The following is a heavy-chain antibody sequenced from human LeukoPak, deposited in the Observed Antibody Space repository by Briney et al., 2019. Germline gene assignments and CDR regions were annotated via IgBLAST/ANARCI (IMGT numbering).Heavy chain of an antibody. V-gene: IGHV4-30-4*01. CDR2: MYYSGST. Sequence: SQTLSLTCTVSGGSISSGDYYWSWIRQPPGKGLEWIAYMYYSGSTYYNPSLKSRVTMSADTSKNQFSLKLSSVTAADTAVYYCARPYYYDSRIDPWGQGILATVSS. CDR1: GGSISSGDYY. J-gene: IGHJ5*02. CDR3: ARPYYYDSRIDP. D-gene: IGHD3-22*01.